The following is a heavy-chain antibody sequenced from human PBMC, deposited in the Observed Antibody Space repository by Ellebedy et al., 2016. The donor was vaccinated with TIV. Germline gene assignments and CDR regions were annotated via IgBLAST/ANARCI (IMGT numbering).Heavy chain of an antibody. CDR3: ARDVDWYFDL. CDR2: LYTSGST. CDR1: GGSIRSYY. J-gene: IGHJ2*01. V-gene: IGHV4-4*07. Sequence: MPSETLSLTCTISGGSIRSYYWSWIRQPAGKGLEWIGRLYTSGSTTYNPSLQSRVTMSVDTSKNQFSLRLNSVTAADTAIYYCARDVDWYFDLWGRGTLVTVSS.